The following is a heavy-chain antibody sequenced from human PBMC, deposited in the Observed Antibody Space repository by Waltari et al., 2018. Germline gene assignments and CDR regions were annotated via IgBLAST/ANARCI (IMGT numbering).Heavy chain of an antibody. J-gene: IGHJ4*02. D-gene: IGHD3-10*01. V-gene: IGHV1-2*06. CDR1: GYTFTGYY. CDR2: INPNSGGT. Sequence: QVQLVQSGAEVKKPGASVKVSCKASGYTFTGYYMHWVRQAPGQGLEWMGRINPNSGGTNSAQKFQGRVTMTRDTSISTAYMELSRLRSDDTAVYYCARGGAGSGSYPADYWGQGTLVTVSS. CDR3: ARGGAGSGSYPADY.